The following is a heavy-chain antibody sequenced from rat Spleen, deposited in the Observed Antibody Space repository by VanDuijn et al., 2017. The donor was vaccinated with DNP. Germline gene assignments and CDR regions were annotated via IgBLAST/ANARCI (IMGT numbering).Heavy chain of an antibody. V-gene: IGHV5-17*01. CDR3: ARESAY. Sequence: EVQLVESGGGLVQPGRSLKFSCAASGFTFSGYAMAWVRQAPKKGLEWVATITYDGSRTYYRDSVKGRFTVSRDNAKSTLYLQMDSLRSEDTATYYCARESAYWGQGTLVTVSS. CDR1: GFTFSGYA. CDR2: ITYDGSRT. J-gene: IGHJ3*01.